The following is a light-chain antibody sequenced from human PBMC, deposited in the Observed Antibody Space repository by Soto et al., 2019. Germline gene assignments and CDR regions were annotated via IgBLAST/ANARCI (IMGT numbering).Light chain of an antibody. CDR3: HQYGSSPWT. V-gene: IGKV3-20*01. Sequence: DIVMTQSPATLSLSPGDRATLSCWASLTVSTNLAWYQQKPGQAPRLLIYYTSTRATGIPDRFSGSGSGTDFTLTISRLEPEDFAVYFCHQYGSSPWTFGQGTKVEV. CDR2: YTS. CDR1: LTVSTN. J-gene: IGKJ1*01.